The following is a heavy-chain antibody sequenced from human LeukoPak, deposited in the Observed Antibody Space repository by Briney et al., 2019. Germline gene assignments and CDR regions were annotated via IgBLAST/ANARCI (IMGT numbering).Heavy chain of an antibody. CDR1: GYTFTGYY. CDR2: INPNSGGT. J-gene: IGHJ4*02. Sequence: ASVKVSCTASGYTFTGYYMHWVRQAPGQELEWMGWINPNSGGTNYAQKFQGRVTMTRDTSISTAYMELSRLRSDDTAVYYCARSSGSYFRSFDYWGQGTLVTVSS. V-gene: IGHV1-2*02. D-gene: IGHD1-26*01. CDR3: ARSSGSYFRSFDY.